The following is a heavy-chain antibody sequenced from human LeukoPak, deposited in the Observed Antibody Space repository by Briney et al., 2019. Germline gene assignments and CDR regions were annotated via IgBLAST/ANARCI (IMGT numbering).Heavy chain of an antibody. Sequence: ASAKVSCKASGYTFTNYYMHWVRQAPGQGLEWMGMINPSGGSTYYADSVKGRFTISRDNSKNTLYLQMNSLRAEDTAVYYCAKAPDPAAAGTLFDYWGQGTLVTVSS. CDR2: INPSGGST. J-gene: IGHJ4*02. CDR3: AKAPDPAAAGTLFDY. D-gene: IGHD6-13*01. V-gene: IGHV1-46*04. CDR1: GYTFTNYY.